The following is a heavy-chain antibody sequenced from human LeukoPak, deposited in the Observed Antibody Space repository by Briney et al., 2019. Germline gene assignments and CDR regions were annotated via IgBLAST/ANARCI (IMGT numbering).Heavy chain of an antibody. J-gene: IGHJ4*02. V-gene: IGHV4-39*07. CDR1: GGSISSNSYY. D-gene: IGHD5-24*01. Sequence: SETLSLTCAVSGGSISSNSYYWGWIRQPPGKGLEWIGEINHSGSTNYNPSLKSRVTISVDTSKNQFSLKLSSVTAADTAVYYCARRRGMATGRFDYWGQGTLVTVSS. CDR3: ARRRGMATGRFDY. CDR2: INHSGST.